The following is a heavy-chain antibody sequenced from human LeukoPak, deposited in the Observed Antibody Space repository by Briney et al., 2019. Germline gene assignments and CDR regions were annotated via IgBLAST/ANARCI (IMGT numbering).Heavy chain of an antibody. CDR1: GFTFSSYG. D-gene: IGHD5-24*01. CDR3: AKFEMATISYAFDI. J-gene: IGHJ3*02. V-gene: IGHV3-30*02. CDR2: IRYDGSNK. Sequence: GGSLRLSCAASGFTFSSYGMHWVRQAPGKGLEWVAFIRYDGSNKYYADSVKGRFTISRDNSKNTLYLQMNSLRAEDTAVYYCAKFEMATISYAFDIWGQGTMVTVSS.